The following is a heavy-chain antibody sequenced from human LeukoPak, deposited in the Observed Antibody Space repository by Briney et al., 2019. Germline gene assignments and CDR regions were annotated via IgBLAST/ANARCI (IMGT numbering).Heavy chain of an antibody. Sequence: ASVKVSCKASGYTFTGYYMHWVRQAPGQGLEWMGWINPNSGGTNYAQKFQGRVTMTRDTSISTAYMELSRLRSDDTAVYYCARDPTNTSGRYAHFDSWGQGTLVTVSS. D-gene: IGHD6-19*01. CDR1: GYTFTGYY. V-gene: IGHV1-2*02. CDR2: INPNSGGT. J-gene: IGHJ4*02. CDR3: ARDPTNTSGRYAHFDS.